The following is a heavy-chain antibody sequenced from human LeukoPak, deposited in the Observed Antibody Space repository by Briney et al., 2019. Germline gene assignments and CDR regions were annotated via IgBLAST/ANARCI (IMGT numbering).Heavy chain of an antibody. CDR1: GGTFSSYA. J-gene: IGHJ3*02. CDR2: INPNSGGT. V-gene: IGHV1-2*02. D-gene: IGHD3-10*01. Sequence: GASVKVSCKASGGTFSSYAISWVRQAPGQGLEWMGWINPNSGGTNYAQKFQGRVTMTRDTSISTAYMELSRLRSDDTAVYYCATHSGDDAFDIWGQGTMVTVSS. CDR3: ATHSGDDAFDI.